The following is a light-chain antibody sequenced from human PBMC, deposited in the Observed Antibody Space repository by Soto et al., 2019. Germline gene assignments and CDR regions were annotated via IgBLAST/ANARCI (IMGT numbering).Light chain of an antibody. CDR1: NSGVESYNL. Sequence: QSVLTQPASVSGSPGQSITLTWTRTNSGVESYNLVSWYQHHPGKAPKLIIYEGSQRPSGVSDRFSGSKSGNTASLTISGLQAEDEADYYCSSYAGAVVFGGGTKLTVL. CDR3: SSYAGAVV. J-gene: IGLJ2*01. V-gene: IGLV2-23*01. CDR2: EGS.